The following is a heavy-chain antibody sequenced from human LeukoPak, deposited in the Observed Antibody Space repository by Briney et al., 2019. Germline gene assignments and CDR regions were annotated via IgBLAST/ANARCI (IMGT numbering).Heavy chain of an antibody. V-gene: IGHV1-2*02. CDR1: GYTFTDYY. J-gene: IGHJ4*02. CDR3: ARVAHNYDLLTGYYPYLDYFDF. Sequence: ASVKVSCKASGYTFTDYYIHWIRQAPGQGLQWVGWINPNTGGTNYAQKFQGRVTMTRDTSISTAYMELSRLRSDDTAVFYCARVAHNYDLLTGYYPYLDYFDFWGQGTLVTVSS. D-gene: IGHD3-9*01. CDR2: INPNTGGT.